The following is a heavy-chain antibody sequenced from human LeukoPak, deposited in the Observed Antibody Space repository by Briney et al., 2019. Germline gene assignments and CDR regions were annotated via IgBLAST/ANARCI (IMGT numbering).Heavy chain of an antibody. CDR2: IYVDGST. Sequence: GGSLRLSCAASGFTLSDYWMTWVRQAPGKGLQWVSVIYVDGSTYYADSVKGRITISRDNSRNTLYLQMNSLRAEDTAVYYCARDLATRQRTGLYDSWGQGALVTVSS. J-gene: IGHJ4*02. D-gene: IGHD3-16*02. CDR3: ARDLATRQRTGLYDS. V-gene: IGHV3-66*01. CDR1: GFTLSDYW.